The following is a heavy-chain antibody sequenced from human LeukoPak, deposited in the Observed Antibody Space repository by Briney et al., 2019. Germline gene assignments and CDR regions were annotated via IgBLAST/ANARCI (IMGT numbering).Heavy chain of an antibody. Sequence: SETLSLTCAVYGGSFSGYYWSWIRQPPGKGLEWIGEINHSGSTNYNPSLKSRVTISVDTSKNQFSLKLSSVTAADTAVYYCARVHGGRGSSWYYPYYYYYMDVWGKGTTVTISS. D-gene: IGHD6-13*01. V-gene: IGHV4-34*01. CDR1: GGSFSGYY. J-gene: IGHJ6*03. CDR2: INHSGST. CDR3: ARVHGGRGSSWYYPYYYYYMDV.